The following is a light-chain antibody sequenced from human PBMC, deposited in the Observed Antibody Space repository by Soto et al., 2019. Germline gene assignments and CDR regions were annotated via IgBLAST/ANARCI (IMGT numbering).Light chain of an antibody. CDR1: SSDVGGYNY. CDR3: SSYTSSNTYV. V-gene: IGLV2-14*03. Sequence: QSVLNQPASVPGSPGQSITISCTGTSSDVGGYNYVSWYQHHPGKVPQLMIYDVSNRPSGVSNRFSGSKSGNTASLTISGLQAEDEADYYCSSYTSSNTYVFGTGTKVTVL. J-gene: IGLJ1*01. CDR2: DVS.